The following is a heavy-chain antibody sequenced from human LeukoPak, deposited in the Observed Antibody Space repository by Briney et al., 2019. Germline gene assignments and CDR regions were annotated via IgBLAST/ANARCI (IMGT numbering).Heavy chain of an antibody. CDR1: GFTSSSYW. CDR3: ASSPYCGGDCYFDY. CDR2: INSDGSTT. D-gene: IGHD2-21*02. J-gene: IGHJ4*02. Sequence: PGGSLRLSCVASGFTSSSYWMHWVRQAPGEGLVWVSRINSDGSTTTYADSVKGRFTISRDNAKNTLYLQMNSLRAEDTAVYYCASSPYCGGDCYFDYWGQGTLVTVSS. V-gene: IGHV3-74*01.